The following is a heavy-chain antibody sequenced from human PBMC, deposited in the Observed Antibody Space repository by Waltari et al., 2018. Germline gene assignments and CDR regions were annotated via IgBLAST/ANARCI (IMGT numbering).Heavy chain of an antibody. CDR3: AKLRISAQGYFDL. Sequence: EVQLLESGGGLVQPGGSLRLSCAASGFTFSSYALSWVRPAPGKGLEWVSAISGSGGSTDYADSVKGRFTISRDNSKNTLYLQMNSLRAEDTAVYYCAKLRISAQGYFDLWGRGTLVTVSS. J-gene: IGHJ2*01. CDR1: GFTFSSYA. V-gene: IGHV3-23*01. CDR2: ISGSGGST.